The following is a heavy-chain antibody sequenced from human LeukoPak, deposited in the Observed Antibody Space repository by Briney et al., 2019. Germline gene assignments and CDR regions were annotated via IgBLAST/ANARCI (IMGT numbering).Heavy chain of an antibody. V-gene: IGHV3-30*03. Sequence: PGGSLRLSCAAAGFTFSSYGMHWVRPAPRKGLEWVAVVSYDGGNKDYADSVKGRFTISRDNSKNTLYLQMNSLRAEDTAVYYCARGYGGQDYFDYWGQGTLVTVSS. CDR2: VSYDGGNK. D-gene: IGHD4-23*01. CDR1: GFTFSSYG. J-gene: IGHJ4*02. CDR3: ARGYGGQDYFDY.